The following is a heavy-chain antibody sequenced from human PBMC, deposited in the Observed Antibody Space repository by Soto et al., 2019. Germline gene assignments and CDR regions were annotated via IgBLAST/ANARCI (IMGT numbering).Heavy chain of an antibody. CDR3: ARSSGWDQGYGMDV. CDR1: GGSISSCDYY. V-gene: IGHV4-30-4*01. J-gene: IGHJ6*02. Sequence: SETLSLTCTVSGGSISSCDYYWSWIRQPPGKGLEWIGYIYYSGSTYYNPSLKSRVTISVDTSKNQFSLKLSSVTAADTAVYYCARSSGWDQGYGMDVWGQGTTVTVSS. CDR2: IYYSGST. D-gene: IGHD6-19*01.